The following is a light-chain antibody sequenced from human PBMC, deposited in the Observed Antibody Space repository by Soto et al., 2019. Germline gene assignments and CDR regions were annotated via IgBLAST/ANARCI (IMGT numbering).Light chain of an antibody. V-gene: IGKV3-15*01. J-gene: IGKJ5*01. CDR1: QSVSCN. CDR2: GAS. Sequence: EIVMTQSPATLSVSPGERATLSCRDSQSVSCNLALYQQKLGQVPRLLIYGASTRATGIPARFSGSGSGTEFTLTISSLQSEDFAVYYCQQYNNWPGTFGQGTRLEIK. CDR3: QQYNNWPGT.